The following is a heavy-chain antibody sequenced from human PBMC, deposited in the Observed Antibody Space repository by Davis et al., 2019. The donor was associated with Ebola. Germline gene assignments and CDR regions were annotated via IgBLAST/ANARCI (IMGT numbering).Heavy chain of an antibody. J-gene: IGHJ6*02. CDR2: IRNKAFGGTT. CDR3: VVVVSGTYFYYGLDV. D-gene: IGHD2-15*01. V-gene: IGHV3-49*04. Sequence: GESLKISCTTSGFTFGDYLMSWVRQAPGKGLEWVGFIRNKAFGGTTEYAASVKGRFSISRDDSKSIAHLQMNSLKIEDTAVYYCVVVVSGTYFYYGLDVWGQGTTVTVSS. CDR1: GFTFGDYL.